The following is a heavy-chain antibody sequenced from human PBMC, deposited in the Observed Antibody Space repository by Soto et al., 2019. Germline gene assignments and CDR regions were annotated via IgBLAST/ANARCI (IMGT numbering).Heavy chain of an antibody. CDR3: AHRQAQGIGLAGTFDS. D-gene: IGHD6-19*01. CDR1: GFSFSTTGVG. CDR2: IYWDDDK. Sequence: SGPTLVNPTQTLTLTCTFSGFSFSTTGVGVGWIRQPPGKALEWLALIYWDDDKRYSPSLKSRLTITKDTSKNQVVLTMTNMNPVDTATYYCAHRQAQGIGLAGTFDSWGQGTLVTVSS. J-gene: IGHJ4*02. V-gene: IGHV2-5*02.